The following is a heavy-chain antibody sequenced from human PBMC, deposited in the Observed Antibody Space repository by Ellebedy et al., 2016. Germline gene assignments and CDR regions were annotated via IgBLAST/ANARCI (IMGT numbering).Heavy chain of an antibody. D-gene: IGHD2-2*01. V-gene: IGHV1-18*01. CDR2: ISAYNGNT. Sequence: ASVKVSXXASGYTFTSYGISWVRQAPGQGLEWMGWISAYNGNTNYAQKLQGRVTMTTDTSTSTAYMELRSLRSDDTAVYYCARDSDIVVVPAAPFDPWGQGTLVTVSS. J-gene: IGHJ5*02. CDR3: ARDSDIVVVPAAPFDP. CDR1: GYTFTSYG.